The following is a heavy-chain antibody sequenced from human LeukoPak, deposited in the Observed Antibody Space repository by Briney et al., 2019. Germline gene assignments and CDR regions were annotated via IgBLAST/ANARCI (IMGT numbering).Heavy chain of an antibody. CDR1: GDTFTELS. CDR3: ARGRYWDVVSAWNPYYYYMDV. V-gene: IGHV1-24*01. J-gene: IGHJ6*03. CDR2: FDPEDGET. Sequence: ASVKVSCKVSGDTFTELSMHWVRQAPGKGLEWMGGFDPEDGETIYAQKFQGRVTMTEGTSTDTAYMELSGLRSEDTAVYYCARGRYWDVVSAWNPYYYYMDVWGKGTTVTVSS. D-gene: IGHD2-15*01.